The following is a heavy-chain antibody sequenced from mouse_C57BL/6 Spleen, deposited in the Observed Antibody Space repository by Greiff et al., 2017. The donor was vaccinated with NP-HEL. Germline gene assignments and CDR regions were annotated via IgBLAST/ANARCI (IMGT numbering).Heavy chain of an antibody. CDR1: GFSLTSYG. V-gene: IGHV2-2*01. CDR3: ARNEGAMDY. CDR2: IWSGGST. Sequence: QVQLKESGPGLVQPSPSLSITCTVSGFSLTSYGVHWVRQSPGKGLEWLGVIWSGGSTDYNAAFISRLSISKDNSKSQVFLKMNSLQADDTARYYWARNEGAMDYWGQGTSVTVSS. J-gene: IGHJ4*01.